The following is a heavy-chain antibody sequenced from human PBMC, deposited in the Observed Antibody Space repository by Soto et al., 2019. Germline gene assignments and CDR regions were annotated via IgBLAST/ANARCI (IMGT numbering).Heavy chain of an antibody. CDR1: GGSISSYY. Sequence: PSETLSLTCTVSGGSISSYYWSWIRQPPGKGLEWIGYIYYSGSTNYNPSLKSRVTISVDTSKNQFSLKLSSVTAADTAVYYCARERYDSSGYLDYWGQGTLVTVSS. D-gene: IGHD3-22*01. CDR3: ARERYDSSGYLDY. V-gene: IGHV4-59*01. J-gene: IGHJ4*02. CDR2: IYYSGST.